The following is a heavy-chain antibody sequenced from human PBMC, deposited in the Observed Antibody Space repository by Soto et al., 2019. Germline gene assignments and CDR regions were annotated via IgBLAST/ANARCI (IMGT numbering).Heavy chain of an antibody. CDR2: IYSAGSA. Sequence: GGSLRLSCAASGFTVSSYRMSWVRQAPGKGLEWVSVIYSAGSADFADSVKGRFTISRDNSKNTLYLQMSSLRAEDTAVYYCARVYSSSYHFFDYWGQGTLVTVSS. D-gene: IGHD6-13*01. CDR1: GFTVSSYR. V-gene: IGHV3-66*01. CDR3: ARVYSSSYHFFDY. J-gene: IGHJ4*02.